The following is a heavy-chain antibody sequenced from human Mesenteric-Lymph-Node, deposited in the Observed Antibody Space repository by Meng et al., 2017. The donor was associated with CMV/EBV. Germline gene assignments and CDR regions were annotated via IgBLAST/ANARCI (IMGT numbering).Heavy chain of an antibody. CDR3: ARGARVPGP. Sequence: GGSLRLSCAASGFTFSSFEMNWVRQAPGKGLEWLSYISNSAGTIYYADSVKGRFTISRDNAKNSLYLQMNSLRAEDTAVYYCARGARVPGPWGQGTLVTVSS. CDR2: ISNSAGTI. V-gene: IGHV3-48*03. CDR1: GFTFSSFE. J-gene: IGHJ5*02.